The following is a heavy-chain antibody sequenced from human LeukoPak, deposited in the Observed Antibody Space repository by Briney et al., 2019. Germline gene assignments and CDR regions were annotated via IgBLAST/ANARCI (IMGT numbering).Heavy chain of an antibody. CDR2: IYSDGTT. D-gene: IGHD1-1*01. J-gene: IGHJ4*02. CDR1: GFSVSSIY. Sequence: GGSLRLSXAASGFSVSSIYMNWVRQAPGKGLEWVSVIYSDGTTYYADSVKGRFTISRDDSKNTLYLHMNSLRAEDTAVYYCARAPNWRFDHWGQGTLVTVSS. V-gene: IGHV3-53*01. CDR3: ARAPNWRFDH.